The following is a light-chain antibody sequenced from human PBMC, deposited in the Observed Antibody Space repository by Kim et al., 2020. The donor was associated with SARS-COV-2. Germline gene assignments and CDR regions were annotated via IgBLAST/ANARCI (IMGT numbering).Light chain of an antibody. Sequence: ASVGEGFTFTVLSSRSLGGLLAWSQQKPGQAPKLLFFEASTLKSGGPSRFSGSGSVTEFTLTTSSLQTDDFATYCCQQYRSYPWTFGQRAKVDIK. CDR1: RSLGGL. V-gene: IGKV1-5*03. J-gene: IGKJ1*01. CDR3: QQYRSYPWT. CDR2: EAS.